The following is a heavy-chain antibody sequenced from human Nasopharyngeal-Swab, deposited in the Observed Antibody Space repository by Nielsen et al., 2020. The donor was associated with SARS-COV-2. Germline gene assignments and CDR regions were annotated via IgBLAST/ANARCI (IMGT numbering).Heavy chain of an antibody. CDR1: GYTFTGYY. J-gene: IGHJ4*02. CDR2: IIPIFGTA. V-gene: IGHV1-69*13. Sequence: SVKVSCKASGYTFTGYYMHWVRQAPGQGLEWMGGIIPIFGTANYAQKFQGRVTITADESTSTAYMELSSLRSEDTAVYYCARGRPIAAAGPRGYFDYWGQGTLVTVSS. D-gene: IGHD6-13*01. CDR3: ARGRPIAAAGPRGYFDY.